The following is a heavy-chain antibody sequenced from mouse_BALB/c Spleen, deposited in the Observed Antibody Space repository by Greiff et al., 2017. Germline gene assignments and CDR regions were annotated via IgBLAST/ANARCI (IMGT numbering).Heavy chain of an antibody. D-gene: IGHD2-3*01. V-gene: IGHV4-1*02. CDR1: GFDFSRYW. CDR3: AREGIWLIPYWYFDV. CDR2: INPDSSTI. J-gene: IGHJ1*01. Sequence: EVQLQQSGGGLVQPGGSLKLSCAASGFDFSRYWMSWVRQAPGKGLEWIGEINPDSSTINYTPSLKDKFIISRDNAKHTLYLQMSKVRSEDTALYYCAREGIWLIPYWYFDVWGAGTTVTVSS.